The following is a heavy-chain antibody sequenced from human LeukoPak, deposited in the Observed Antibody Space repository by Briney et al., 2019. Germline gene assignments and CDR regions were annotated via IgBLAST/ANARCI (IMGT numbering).Heavy chain of an antibody. V-gene: IGHV3-30*02. CDR1: GFTFSSYS. CDR2: IRYDGSNK. J-gene: IGHJ4*02. CDR3: AKDFFGVVIMGVDY. Sequence: PGGSLRLSCAASGFTFSSYSMNWVRQAPGKGLEWVAFIRYDGSNKYYADSVKGRFTISRDNSKNTLYLQMNSLRAEDTAVYYCAKDFFGVVIMGVDYWGQGTLVTVSS. D-gene: IGHD3-3*01.